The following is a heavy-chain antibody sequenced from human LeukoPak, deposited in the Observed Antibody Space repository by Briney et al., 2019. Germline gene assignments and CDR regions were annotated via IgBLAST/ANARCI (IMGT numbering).Heavy chain of an antibody. CDR1: GFTFSSYW. CDR2: IKQDGSEK. J-gene: IGHJ4*02. Sequence: HPGGSLRLSCAASGFTFSSYWMSWVRQAPGKGLEWVANIKQDGSEKYYVDSVKGRFTISRDNAKNSLYLQMNSLRAEDTAFYYCARDLAYSRLDYWGQGMLVTVSS. V-gene: IGHV3-7*01. D-gene: IGHD5-18*01. CDR3: ARDLAYSRLDY.